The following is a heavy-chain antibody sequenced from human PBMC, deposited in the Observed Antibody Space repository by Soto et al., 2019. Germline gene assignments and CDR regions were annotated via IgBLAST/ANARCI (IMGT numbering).Heavy chain of an antibody. CDR3: XXXXXAGSVVGV. D-gene: IGHD2-15*01. V-gene: IGHV3-21*01. CDR2: IDSTGSYI. Sequence: HLVESGGGLVKPGGSLRLSCAASGFTFSSYGMNWVRQAPGKGLEWVSSIDSTGSYIYYADSVKGRLTISRDNARXXXXXXXXXXXXXXXXXXXXXXXXXAGSVVGVWGQGTTVTVSS. J-gene: IGHJ6*02. CDR1: GFTFSSYG.